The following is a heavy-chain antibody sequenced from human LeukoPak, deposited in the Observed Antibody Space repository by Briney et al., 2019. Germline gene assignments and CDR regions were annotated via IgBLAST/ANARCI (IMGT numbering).Heavy chain of an antibody. D-gene: IGHD3-3*01. CDR3: ARQPNYDFWSGSQGSWFDP. CDR2: IYPGDSDT. J-gene: IGHJ5*02. Sequence: GESLKISCKGSGYSFTTYWIGWVRQMPGKGLEWMGIIYPGDSDTRYSPSFQGQVTISADKSISTAYLQWSSLKASDTAMYYCARQPNYDFWSGSQGSWFDPWGQGTLVTVSS. V-gene: IGHV5-51*01. CDR1: GYSFTTYW.